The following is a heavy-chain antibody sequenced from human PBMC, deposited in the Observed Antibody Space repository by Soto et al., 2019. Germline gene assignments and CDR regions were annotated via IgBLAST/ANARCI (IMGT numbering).Heavy chain of an antibody. V-gene: IGHV3-30-3*01. CDR2: ISYDGSNK. CDR3: ARYCNGGSCYSEIDY. J-gene: IGHJ4*02. Sequence: GGSLRLSCTASGFTFSSYAMHWVRQAPGKGLEWVAVISYDGSNKYYADSVKGRFTISRDNSKNTLYLQMNSLRAEDTAVYYCARYCNGGSCYSEIDYWGQGTLVTVPS. D-gene: IGHD2-15*01. CDR1: GFTFSSYA.